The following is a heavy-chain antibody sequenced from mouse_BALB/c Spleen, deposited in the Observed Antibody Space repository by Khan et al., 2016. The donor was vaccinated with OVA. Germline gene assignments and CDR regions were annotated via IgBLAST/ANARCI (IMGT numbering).Heavy chain of an antibody. CDR1: GFSLTSFG. Sequence: VQLQESGPGLVAPSQSLSITCTVSGFSLTSFGVNWVRQPPGKGLEWLGVIWGDGSTNYHSTLKSRLIVSKDNSKSKVLLQLISLQTDDTATYYCAKFTPDDYPMDYWGQGTSVTVSA. CDR3: AKFTPDDYPMDY. V-gene: IGHV2-3*01. D-gene: IGHD1-1*01. J-gene: IGHJ4*01. CDR2: IWGDGST.